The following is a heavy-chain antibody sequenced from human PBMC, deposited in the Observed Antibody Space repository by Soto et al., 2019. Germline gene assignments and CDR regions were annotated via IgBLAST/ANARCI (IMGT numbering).Heavy chain of an antibody. CDR2: ISYDGSNK. Sequence: GGSLRLSCAASGFTFSNYAMHWVRQAPGKGLEWVAVISYDGSNKYYADSVKGRFTISRDNSKNTLYLQMNSLRAEDTAVYYCARDGVAVAGTLAYWGQGTLVTVSS. CDR1: GFTFSNYA. V-gene: IGHV3-30-3*01. J-gene: IGHJ4*02. CDR3: ARDGVAVAGTLAY. D-gene: IGHD6-19*01.